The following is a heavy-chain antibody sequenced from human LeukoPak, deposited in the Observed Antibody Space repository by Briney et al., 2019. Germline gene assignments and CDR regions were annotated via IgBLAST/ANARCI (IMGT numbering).Heavy chain of an antibody. J-gene: IGHJ4*02. Sequence: GGSLRLSCAASGFTFSSSTMNWVRQAPGKGLEWISYISTDSTTIYYADSVKGRFTISRDNAKNSLLLHMNTLRDEDTAVYYCARDRWESKWGQGTLVTVSS. CDR2: ISTDSTTI. D-gene: IGHD1-26*01. CDR3: ARDRWESK. CDR1: GFTFSSST. V-gene: IGHV3-48*02.